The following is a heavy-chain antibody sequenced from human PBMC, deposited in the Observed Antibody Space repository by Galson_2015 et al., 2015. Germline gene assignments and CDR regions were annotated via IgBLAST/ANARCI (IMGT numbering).Heavy chain of an antibody. CDR1: GGSISTSTHY. CDR3: ARNWDSSTLLGNAFDV. V-gene: IGHV4-39*01. D-gene: IGHD2-2*01. J-gene: IGHJ3*01. Sequence: SETLSLTCTVSGGSISTSTHYWHWIRQPPGKGLEWVGNSHYSGITYYNPPLKGRVSISVDTSKNQFSLRLTSVTAADTALYFCARNWDSSTLLGNAFDVWGQGTMVTVTS. CDR2: SHYSGIT.